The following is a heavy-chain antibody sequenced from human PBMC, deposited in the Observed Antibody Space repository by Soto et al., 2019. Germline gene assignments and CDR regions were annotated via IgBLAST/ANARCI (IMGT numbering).Heavy chain of an antibody. CDR2: ISSSSSYI. CDR1: GFTFSDYY. D-gene: IGHD3-10*01. J-gene: IGHJ4*02. Sequence: GGSLRLSCAASGFTFSDYYMSWIRQAPGKGLEWVSYISSSSSYIYYADSVKGRFTISRDNAKNSLYLQMNSLRAEDTAVYYCARDYYGSGSYYKYWGQGTLVTVSS. CDR3: ARDYYGSGSYYKY. V-gene: IGHV3-11*06.